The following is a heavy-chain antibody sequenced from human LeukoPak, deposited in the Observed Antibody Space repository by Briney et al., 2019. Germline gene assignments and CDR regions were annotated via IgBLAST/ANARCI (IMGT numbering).Heavy chain of an antibody. V-gene: IGHV1-2*02. CDR3: TRGYCSGGSCSSRHNDY. CDR1: GYTFTGYY. Sequence: GASVKVSCKASGYTFTGYYMHWVRQAPGQGLEWMGWINPNSGGTNYAQKFQGRVTMTRDTSISTAYMELSRLRSDDTAVYYCTRGYCSGGSCSSRHNDYLGQGTLVTVSS. D-gene: IGHD2-15*01. J-gene: IGHJ4*02. CDR2: INPNSGGT.